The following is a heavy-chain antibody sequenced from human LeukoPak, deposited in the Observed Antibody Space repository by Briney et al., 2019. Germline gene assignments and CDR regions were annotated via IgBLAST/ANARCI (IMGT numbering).Heavy chain of an antibody. D-gene: IGHD3-22*01. V-gene: IGHV3-23*01. Sequence: PGGSLRLSCAASGFTFSDYWMTWVRQAPGKGLEWVSAISGSGGSTYYADSVKGRFTISRDNSKNTLYLQMNSLRAEDTAVYYCAKRRDYYDSSGYYYGAFDIWGQGTMVTVSS. CDR3: AKRRDYYDSSGYYYGAFDI. J-gene: IGHJ3*02. CDR2: ISGSGGST. CDR1: GFTFSDYW.